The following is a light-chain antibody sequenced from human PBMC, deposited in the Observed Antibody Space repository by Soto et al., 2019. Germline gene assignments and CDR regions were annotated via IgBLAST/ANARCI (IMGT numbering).Light chain of an antibody. CDR3: HQRQYWPPIT. J-gene: IGKJ5*01. CDR1: LSVSVY. Sequence: VVLKHSPATLSLSPGEGATLSFSTSLSVSVYLDWYQQKPGQAPRLLISDASNRATGIPARFSGSGSGTDFTLTISSLEPEDFAVYYCHQRQYWPPITFGQGTRLEI. V-gene: IGKV3-11*01. CDR2: DAS.